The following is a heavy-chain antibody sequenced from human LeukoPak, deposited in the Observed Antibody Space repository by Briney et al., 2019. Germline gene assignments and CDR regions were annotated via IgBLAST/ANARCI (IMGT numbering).Heavy chain of an antibody. J-gene: IGHJ4*02. V-gene: IGHV4-59*01. CDR3: ARSKQQLPPLFDY. Sequence: PSETLSLTCTVSGGSISSYYWSWIRQPPGKGLEWIGYIYYSGSTNYNPSLKSRVTISVDTSKNQFSLKLSSVTAADTAVYYCARSKQQLPPLFDYWGQGTLVTVSS. CDR1: GGSISSYY. D-gene: IGHD6-13*01. CDR2: IYYSGST.